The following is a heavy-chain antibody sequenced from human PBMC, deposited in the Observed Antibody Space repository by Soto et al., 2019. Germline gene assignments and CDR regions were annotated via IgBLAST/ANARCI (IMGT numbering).Heavy chain of an antibody. CDR1: GFTFSDSY. CDR2: ISRSGSVI. CDR3: GSDSYGVDLGY. D-gene: IGHD4-17*01. Sequence: QVQLVESGGGLVKPGGSLRLSCAASGFTFSDSYMSWIRQAPGKGLEWVSYISRSGSVIYYADSVKGRFTISRDDAKNSLYLQMNSPRAEDTAVYYCGSDSYGVDLGYWGQGTLVTVSS. V-gene: IGHV3-11*01. J-gene: IGHJ4*02.